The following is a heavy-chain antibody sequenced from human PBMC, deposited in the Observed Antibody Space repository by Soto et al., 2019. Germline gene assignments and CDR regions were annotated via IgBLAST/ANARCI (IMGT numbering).Heavy chain of an antibody. J-gene: IGHJ4*02. CDR1: GGSISSSSYY. CDR2: IYYSGST. Sequence: SETLSLTCTVSGGSISSSSYYWGWIRQPPGKGLEWIGSIYYSGSTYYNPSLKSRVTISVDTSKNQFSLKLSSVTAADTAVYYCASPIYGDYTYYFDYWGQGTLVTVSS. CDR3: ASPIYGDYTYYFDY. D-gene: IGHD4-17*01. V-gene: IGHV4-39*01.